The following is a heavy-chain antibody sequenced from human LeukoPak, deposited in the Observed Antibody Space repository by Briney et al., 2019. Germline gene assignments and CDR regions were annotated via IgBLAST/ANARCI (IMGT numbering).Heavy chain of an antibody. J-gene: IGHJ4*02. CDR1: GRSISSYY. V-gene: IGHV4-59*01. CDR3: AREMYYYDSSGYYHKIFDY. Sequence: SETLSLTCTVSGRSISSYYWSWIRQPPGKGLEWIGYIYYSGSTNYNTFLKSRVTISVETSKNQFSLKLSYVTAADADVYDCAREMYYYDSSGYYHKIFDYGGQGTLVTVSS. D-gene: IGHD3-22*01. CDR2: IYYSGST.